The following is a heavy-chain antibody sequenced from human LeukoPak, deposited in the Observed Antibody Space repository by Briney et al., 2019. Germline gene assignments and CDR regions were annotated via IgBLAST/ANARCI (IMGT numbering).Heavy chain of an antibody. CDR3: AREGDWNDDDHYYGMDV. CDR1: GFTFSSYS. D-gene: IGHD1-1*01. Sequence: GGSLRLSCAASGFTFSSYSMNWVRQAPGKGLEWVSYISSSSSTIYYTDSVKGRFTISRDNAKKSLHLQMNSLRAEDTAVYYCAREGDWNDDDHYYGMDVWGQGTTVTVSS. CDR2: ISSSSSTI. V-gene: IGHV3-48*04. J-gene: IGHJ6*02.